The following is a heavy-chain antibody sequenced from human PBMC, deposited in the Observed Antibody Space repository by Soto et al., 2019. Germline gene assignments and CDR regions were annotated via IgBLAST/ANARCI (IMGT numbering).Heavy chain of an antibody. CDR3: AASARDVLGYDYKDTEGLDL. Sequence: QVQLVQSGPEVKKPGSSVKVSCEASGGTFSNFAVNWVRQAPGQGLEWVGGIIPLFNVAKYAQKFEGRVTIGADDSTSTAYMDLSSLRSDDTAVYYCAASARDVLGYDYKDTEGLDLWGQGTMVTVSS. J-gene: IGHJ3*01. V-gene: IGHV1-69*01. D-gene: IGHD4-4*01. CDR1: GGTFSNFA. CDR2: IIPLFNVA.